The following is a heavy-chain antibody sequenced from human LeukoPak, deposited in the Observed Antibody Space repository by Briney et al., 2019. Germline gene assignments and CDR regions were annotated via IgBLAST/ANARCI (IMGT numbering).Heavy chain of an antibody. CDR1: GYTFTGYY. V-gene: IGHV1-2*02. CDR3: ARPPGPYCGGDCYDFDY. CDR2: INPNSGGT. D-gene: IGHD2-21*02. Sequence: ASVKVSCKASGYTFTGYYMHWVRQAPGQGLEWMGWINPNSGGTNYAQKFQGRVTMTRDTSISTAYMELSRLRSDDTAVYYCARPPGPYCGGDCYDFDYWGQGTLVTVS. J-gene: IGHJ4*02.